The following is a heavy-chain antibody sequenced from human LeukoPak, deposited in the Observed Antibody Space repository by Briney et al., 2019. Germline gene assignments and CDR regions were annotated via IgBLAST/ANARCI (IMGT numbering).Heavy chain of an antibody. V-gene: IGHV4-34*01. CDR1: GVSFSGYY. D-gene: IGHD2-15*01. J-gene: IGHJ4*02. CDR2: INHSGST. CDR3: ARGYCSGGSCPYYDY. Sequence: SETLSLTCAVYGVSFSGYYWSWIRQPPGKGLEWIGEINHSGSTNYNPSLKSRVTISVDTSKNQFSLKLSSVTAADTAVYYCARGYCSGGSCPYYDYWGQGTLVTVSS.